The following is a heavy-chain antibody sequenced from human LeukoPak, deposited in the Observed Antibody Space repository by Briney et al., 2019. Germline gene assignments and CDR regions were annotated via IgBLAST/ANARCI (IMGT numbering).Heavy chain of an antibody. CDR1: GYTFTGYY. CDR3: ARDRRSYGYGYFDY. D-gene: IGHD3-16*01. V-gene: IGHV1-2*02. CDR2: INPNSGGT. Sequence: ASVTVSCKASGYTFTGYYMHWVRQAPGQGLEWMGWINPNSGGTNYAQKFQGRVTMTRDTTISTAYTELSRLRSDDTAVYYSARDRRSYGYGYFDYWGQGNLVTVSS. J-gene: IGHJ4*02.